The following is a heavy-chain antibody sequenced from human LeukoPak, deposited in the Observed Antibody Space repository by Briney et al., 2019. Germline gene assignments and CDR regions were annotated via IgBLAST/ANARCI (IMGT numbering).Heavy chain of an antibody. J-gene: IGHJ3*02. D-gene: IGHD1-26*01. Sequence: EASVKVSCKASGYTFTNYGISWVRQAPGQGLEWMGWISAYNGHTKYAQKVQGRVTMTRDTSTSTAYMELRSLRSDDTAVYYCARGGRWELPRPYAFDIWGQGTMVTVSS. CDR2: ISAYNGHT. CDR3: ARGGRWELPRPYAFDI. V-gene: IGHV1-18*01. CDR1: GYTFTNYG.